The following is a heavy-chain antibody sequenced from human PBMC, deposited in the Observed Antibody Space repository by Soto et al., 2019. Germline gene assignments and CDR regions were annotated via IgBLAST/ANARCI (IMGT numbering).Heavy chain of an antibody. V-gene: IGHV1-18*01. CDR1: GYTFTSYG. Sequence: VQLVQSGTEVKKPGASVMVSCKTSGYTFTSYGISWVRQAPGQGLEWMGLISPYNGDTIYARKFQGRVIVTADTATSTVYMELRSLRSDDTAVYYCVRDASSGYRGWWDPWGQGTLVTVSS. J-gene: IGHJ5*02. D-gene: IGHD5-18*01. CDR3: VRDASSGYRGWWDP. CDR2: ISPYNGDT.